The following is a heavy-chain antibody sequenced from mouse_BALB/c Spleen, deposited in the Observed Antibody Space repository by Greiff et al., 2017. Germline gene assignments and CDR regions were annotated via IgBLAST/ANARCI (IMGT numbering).Heavy chain of an antibody. Sequence: EVKLVESGAELVRPGALVKLSCKASGFNIKDYYMRWVKQRPEQGLEWIGWIDPENGNTIYDPKFQGKASITADTSSNTAYLQLSSLTSEDTAVYYCARWGYGSSYYAMDYWGQGTSVTVSS. CDR3: ARWGYGSSYYAMDY. V-gene: IGHV14-1*02. CDR2: IDPENGNT. J-gene: IGHJ4*01. D-gene: IGHD1-1*01. CDR1: GFNIKDYY.